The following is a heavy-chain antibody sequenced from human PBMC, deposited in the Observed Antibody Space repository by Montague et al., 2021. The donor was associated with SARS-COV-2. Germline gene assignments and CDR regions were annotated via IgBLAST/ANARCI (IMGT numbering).Heavy chain of an antibody. CDR2: IYYSRST. V-gene: IGHV4-61*01. Sequence: SETLSLTCTASGGSVSSGSYYWSWIRQPPGKGLEWIGYIYYSRSTNYNPSLKSRVTISVDTSKNQFSLKLSSVTAADTAVYYCARDPWHITIFGVVTMYGMDVWGQGTTVTVSS. J-gene: IGHJ6*02. CDR3: ARDPWHITIFGVVTMYGMDV. D-gene: IGHD3-3*01. CDR1: GGSVSSGSYY.